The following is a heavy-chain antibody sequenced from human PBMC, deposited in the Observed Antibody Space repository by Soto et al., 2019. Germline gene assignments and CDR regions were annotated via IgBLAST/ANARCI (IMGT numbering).Heavy chain of an antibody. CDR2: INPSGGST. V-gene: IGHV1-46*01. CDR1: GYTFTSYY. J-gene: IGHJ6*02. D-gene: IGHD4-4*01. Sequence: ASVKVSCKASGYTFTSYYMHWVRQAPGQGLEWMGIINPSGGSTSYAQKFQGRVTMTRDTSTSTVYMELSSLRSEDTAVYYCARGRSSNKLYYYGMDVWGQGTTVTVSS. CDR3: ARGRSSNKLYYYGMDV.